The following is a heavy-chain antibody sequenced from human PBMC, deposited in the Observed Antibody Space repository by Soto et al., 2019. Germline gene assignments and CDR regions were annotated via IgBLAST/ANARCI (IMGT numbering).Heavy chain of an antibody. D-gene: IGHD3-10*01. CDR3: ARSRIAMVRGRNWFDP. V-gene: IGHV4-34*01. J-gene: IGHJ5*02. CDR2: INHSGST. CDR1: GGSFSGYY. Sequence: SETLSLTCAVYGGSFSGYYWSWIRQPPGKGLEWIGEINHSGSTNYNPSLKSRVTISVDTSKNQFSLKLSSVTAADSAVYYCARSRIAMVRGRNWFDPWGQGTLVTVSS.